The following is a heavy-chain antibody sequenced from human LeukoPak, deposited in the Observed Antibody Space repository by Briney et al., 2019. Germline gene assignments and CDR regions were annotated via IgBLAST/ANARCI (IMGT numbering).Heavy chain of an antibody. Sequence: GGSLRLSCAASGFSFSSYGMHWVRRAPGKGLEWVAFIQYDGSNKYYADSVKGRFTISRDNSKNTLYLQMNSLRAEDTAVYYCAKGPSGYHNTGGQGTLVTVSS. V-gene: IGHV3-30*02. J-gene: IGHJ4*02. CDR2: IQYDGSNK. CDR1: GFSFSSYG. CDR3: AKGPSGYHNT. D-gene: IGHD5-12*01.